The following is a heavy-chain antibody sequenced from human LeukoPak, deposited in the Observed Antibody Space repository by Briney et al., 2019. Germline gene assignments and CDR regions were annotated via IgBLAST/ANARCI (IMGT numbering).Heavy chain of an antibody. D-gene: IGHD5-12*01. CDR3: ARDLSPSHMVAAIVAY. J-gene: IGHJ4*02. CDR2: INPNSGGT. CDR1: GYTFTDYY. Sequence: ASVKVSCKASGYTFTDYYMNWVRQAPGQGLEWMGWINPNSGGTNYAQKFQGRVTMTRDTSIDTAYMELSGLRSDDTAMFYCARDLSPSHMVAAIVAYWGQGTLVTVSS. V-gene: IGHV1-2*02.